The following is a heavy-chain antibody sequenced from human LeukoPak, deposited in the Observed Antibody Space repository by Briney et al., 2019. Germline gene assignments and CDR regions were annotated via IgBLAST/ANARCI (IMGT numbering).Heavy chain of an antibody. CDR1: GYTFTSYY. CDR2: INPSGGST. J-gene: IGHJ4*02. V-gene: IGHV1-46*01. D-gene: IGHD5-12*01. Sequence: ASVKVSCKASGYTFTSYYMHWVRQAPGQGLEWVGIINPSGGSTSYAQKFQGRVTMTTDTSTNTVYMELSSVRSEDTAVYYCARGIESLRYLEYWGQGTLVTVSS. CDR3: ARGIESLRYLEY.